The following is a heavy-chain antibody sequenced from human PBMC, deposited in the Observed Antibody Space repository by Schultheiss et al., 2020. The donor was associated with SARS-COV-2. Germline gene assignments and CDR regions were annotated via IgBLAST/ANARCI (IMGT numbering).Heavy chain of an antibody. CDR1: GFTFDDYA. Sequence: SLKISCAASGFTFDDYAMHWVRQAPGKGLEWVSGISWNSGSIGYADSVKGRFTISRDNSKNTLYLQMNSLRAEDTAVYYCAKGRGATVRYYYGMDVWGQGTTVTVSS. D-gene: IGHD4-11*01. CDR2: ISWNSGSI. CDR3: AKGRGATVRYYYGMDV. J-gene: IGHJ6*02. V-gene: IGHV3-9*01.